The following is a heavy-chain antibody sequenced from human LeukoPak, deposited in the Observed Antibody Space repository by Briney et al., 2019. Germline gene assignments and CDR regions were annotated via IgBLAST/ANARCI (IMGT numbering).Heavy chain of an antibody. V-gene: IGHV4-59*01. J-gene: IGHJ4*02. D-gene: IGHD4-17*01. Sequence: SETLSLTCAVSGGSIGPYYWMWIRQPPGKGLEWIGYTSYSGSTSFNPSLKSRVTISLDTSTNQVSLKLRSVTAADTAVYYCARAGSYRLTTTLWGQGTLVTVSS. CDR2: TSYSGST. CDR1: GGSIGPYY. CDR3: ARAGSYRLTTTL.